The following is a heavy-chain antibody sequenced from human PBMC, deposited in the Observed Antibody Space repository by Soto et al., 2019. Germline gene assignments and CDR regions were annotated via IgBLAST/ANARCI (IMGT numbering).Heavy chain of an antibody. CDR3: ARETYSSGWHFDY. Sequence: QVQLVESGGGVVQPGRSLRLSCAASGFTFSSYGMHWVRQAPGKGLEWVAVIWYDGSNKYYADSVKGRFTISRDNSKNTLYLPMNSLRAEDTAVYYCARETYSSGWHFDYWGQGTLVTVSS. CDR2: IWYDGSNK. V-gene: IGHV3-33*01. J-gene: IGHJ4*02. CDR1: GFTFSSYG. D-gene: IGHD6-19*01.